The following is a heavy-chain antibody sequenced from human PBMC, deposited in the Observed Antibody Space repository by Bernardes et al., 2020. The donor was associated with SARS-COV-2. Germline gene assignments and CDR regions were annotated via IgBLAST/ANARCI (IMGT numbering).Heavy chain of an antibody. CDR3: AVLVRGGAVDL. CDR2: FSPQDGYM. Sequence: ASVKVSCKVSGFSFEAFSIHWVRQGPVKGLEWMGGFSPQDGYMISAQKLQGRVTMAEDTSTDTAYMELTSLTSEDTAVYYCAVLVRGGAVDLWGQGTMVTVSS. CDR1: GFSFEAFS. V-gene: IGHV1-24*01. J-gene: IGHJ3*01. D-gene: IGHD3-10*01.